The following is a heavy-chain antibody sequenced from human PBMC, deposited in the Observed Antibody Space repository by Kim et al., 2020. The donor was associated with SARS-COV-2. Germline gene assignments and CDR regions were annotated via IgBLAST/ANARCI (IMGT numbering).Heavy chain of an antibody. CDR1: GGSISSGNW. J-gene: IGHJ6*02. D-gene: IGHD6-25*01. V-gene: IGHV4-4*02. CDR2: IYHSGST. Sequence: SETLSLTCAVSGGSISSGNWWSWVRQPPGKGLEWIGEIYHSGSTNYNPSLKSRVTISVDKSKNQFSLRLSSVTAADTAVYYCARAPGSALLRAYYYYGMDVWGQGTTVTVSS. CDR3: ARAPGSALLRAYYYYGMDV.